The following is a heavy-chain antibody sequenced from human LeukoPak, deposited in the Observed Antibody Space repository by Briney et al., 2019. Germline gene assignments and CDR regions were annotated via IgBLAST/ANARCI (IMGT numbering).Heavy chain of an antibody. CDR1: GGSISSGDYY. Sequence: SQTLSLTCTVSGGSISSGDYYWSWIRQPPGKGLEWIGYIYYGGSTYYNPSLKSRVTISVDTSKNQFSLKLSSVTAADTAVYYCASDMVRGVMVHAFDIWGQGTMVTVSS. V-gene: IGHV4-30-4*01. CDR2: IYYGGST. J-gene: IGHJ3*02. CDR3: ASDMVRGVMVHAFDI. D-gene: IGHD3-10*01.